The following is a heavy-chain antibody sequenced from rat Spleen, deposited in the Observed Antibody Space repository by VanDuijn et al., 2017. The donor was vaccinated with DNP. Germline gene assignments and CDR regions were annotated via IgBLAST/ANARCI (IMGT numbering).Heavy chain of an antibody. D-gene: IGHD1-6*01. Sequence: EVQLQESGPGLVKPSQSLSLTCSVTGYSITSNYWGWIRKFPGNKMEWIGHINYSARTTYNPSLKRRISITRDTSKNQFFLQMNSLRTEDMATYYCARYSLIKRMWDYWGQGVTVTVSS. CDR2: INYSART. CDR1: GYSITSNY. V-gene: IGHV3-1*01. J-gene: IGHJ2*01. CDR3: ARYSLIKRMWDY.